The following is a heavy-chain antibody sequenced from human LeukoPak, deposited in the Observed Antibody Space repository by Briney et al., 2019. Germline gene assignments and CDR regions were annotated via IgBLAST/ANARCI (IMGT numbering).Heavy chain of an antibody. Sequence: PSETLSLTCTVSGGSISSSSYYWGWIRQPPGKGLEWIGSIYYSGSTYYNPSLKSRVTISVDTSKNQFSLKLSSVTAADTAVYYCARGRAPGGYWGQGTLVTVSS. CDR2: IYYSGST. D-gene: IGHD1-14*01. CDR3: ARGRAPGGY. J-gene: IGHJ4*02. V-gene: IGHV4-39*07. CDR1: GGSISSSSYY.